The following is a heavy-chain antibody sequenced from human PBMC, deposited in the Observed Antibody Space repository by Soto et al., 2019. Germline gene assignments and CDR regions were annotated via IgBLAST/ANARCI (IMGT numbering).Heavy chain of an antibody. D-gene: IGHD2-2*01. CDR1: DYSISSGYY. CDR2: LYHSGDT. CDR3: AKTFCSSTSCYWADAFDV. J-gene: IGHJ3*01. V-gene: IGHV4-38-2*01. Sequence: LSLTGAVSDYSISSGYYWGWIRQPPGKGLEWIGSLYHSGDTYYNPSLKSRVTISVDTSKNQFSLKLSSVTATDTAMYYCAKTFCSSTSCYWADAFDVWGQGTMVTVSS.